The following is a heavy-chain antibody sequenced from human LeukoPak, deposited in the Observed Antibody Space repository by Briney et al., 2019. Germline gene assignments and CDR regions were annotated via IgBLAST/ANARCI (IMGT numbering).Heavy chain of an antibody. CDR1: GGTLSGYY. D-gene: IGHD3-10*01. V-gene: IGHV4-34*08. CDR3: ATFPDRGVVPKWYYFDY. CDR2: INHSGST. Sequence: SETLSLTCAVYGGTLSGYYWSWIRQPPGKGLEWFGEINHSGSTNYNPSLKSRVTVSVDTSKNLFSRRLSSVTAADTGVYYCATFPDRGVVPKWYYFDYWGQGTLVTVSS. J-gene: IGHJ4*02.